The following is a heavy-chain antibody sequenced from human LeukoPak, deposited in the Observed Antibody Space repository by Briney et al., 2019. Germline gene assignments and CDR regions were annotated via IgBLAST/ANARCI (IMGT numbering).Heavy chain of an antibody. CDR1: GFTFSDYV. V-gene: IGHV3-48*01. CDR3: AGEVDY. J-gene: IGHJ4*02. CDR2: INHDAKFI. Sequence: GGSLRLSCAASGFTFSDYVMSWVRQAPGKGLEWVSYINHDAKFIYYADSVKGRFTISRDNARNSLYLQMNSLRAEDTAVYYCAGEVDYWGQGTLVTVSS.